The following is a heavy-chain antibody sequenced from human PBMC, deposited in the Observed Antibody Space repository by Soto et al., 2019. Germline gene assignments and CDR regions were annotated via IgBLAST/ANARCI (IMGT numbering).Heavy chain of an antibody. J-gene: IGHJ5*02. CDR3: AREIRYCSGGSCYLNWFDP. CDR1: GGSISSGGYY. D-gene: IGHD2-15*01. V-gene: IGHV4-31*03. CDR2: IYYNGST. Sequence: SETLSLTCTVSGGSISSGGYYWSWIRQHPGKGLEWIGYIYYNGSTYYNPSLKSRVTISVDTSKNQFSLKLSSVTAADTAVYYCAREIRYCSGGSCYLNWFDPWGQGTLVTVSS.